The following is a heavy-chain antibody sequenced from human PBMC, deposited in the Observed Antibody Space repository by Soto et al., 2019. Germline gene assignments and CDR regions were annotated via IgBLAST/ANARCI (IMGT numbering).Heavy chain of an antibody. Sequence: QITLKESGPTLVKPTQPLTLTCTFSGFSLKSSGVGVGWIRQPPGKAPEWLALTFWTNDRRYSPSLQNRLTITKDTSKNQVVLTMTNMDPVDTATYYCAHRRNVFRDTVAEFDYWGQGTLVTVSS. CDR2: TFWTNDR. CDR3: AHRRNVFRDTVAEFDY. CDR1: GFSLKSSGVG. J-gene: IGHJ4*02. D-gene: IGHD2-21*02. V-gene: IGHV2-5*01.